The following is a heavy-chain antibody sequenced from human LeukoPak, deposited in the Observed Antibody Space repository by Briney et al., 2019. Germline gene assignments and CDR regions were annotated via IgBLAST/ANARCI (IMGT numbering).Heavy chain of an antibody. V-gene: IGHV3-9*01. CDR1: GFTFDGYA. CDR2: ISWNSGSI. Sequence: GGSLRLSCAASGFTFDGYAMHWVRQAPGKGLEWVSGISWNSGSIGYADSVKGRFTISRDNAKNSLYLQMNSLRAEDTAVYYCARDEQLGDYWGQGTLVTVSS. D-gene: IGHD6-13*01. J-gene: IGHJ4*02. CDR3: ARDEQLGDY.